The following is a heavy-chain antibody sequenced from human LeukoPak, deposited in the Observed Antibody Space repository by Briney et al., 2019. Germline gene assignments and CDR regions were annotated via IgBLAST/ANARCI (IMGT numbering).Heavy chain of an antibody. CDR1: GFTFSSSP. V-gene: IGHV3-23*01. Sequence: QSGGSLRLSCAASGFTFSSSPMSWVRQAPGKGLEWVSTITDSGGSTYYADSVKGRFTISRDNSKNTLYLQMNNLRAEDTAVYYCAKLTGTTAYWGQGTLVTVSS. J-gene: IGHJ4*02. CDR3: AKLTGTTAY. D-gene: IGHD1-7*01. CDR2: ITDSGGST.